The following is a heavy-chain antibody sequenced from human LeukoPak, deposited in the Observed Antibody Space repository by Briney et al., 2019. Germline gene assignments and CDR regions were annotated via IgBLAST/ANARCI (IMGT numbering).Heavy chain of an antibody. J-gene: IGHJ4*02. D-gene: IGHD1-1*01. CDR2: INPNSGGT. Sequence: ASVKVSCKASGYTFTGYYMHWVRQAPGQGLEWMGRINPNSGGTNYAQKFQGRVTMTRDTSISTAYMELSRLRSDDTAVYYCARDRKHGLKGTGFDYWGQRTLVTVSS. V-gene: IGHV1-2*06. CDR3: ARDRKHGLKGTGFDY. CDR1: GYTFTGYY.